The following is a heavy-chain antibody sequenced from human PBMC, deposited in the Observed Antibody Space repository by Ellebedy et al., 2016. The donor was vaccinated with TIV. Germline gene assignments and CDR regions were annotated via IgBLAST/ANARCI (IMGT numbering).Heavy chain of an antibody. CDR3: AKGDRDFSILDS. CDR2: VNWNGADI. V-gene: IGHV3-43D*03. D-gene: IGHD3-10*01. Sequence: GESLKISXAASGFTFDDYPMNWVRQAPGKGLEWVALVNWNGADIYYADSVRGRFTISRDNSKNSLFLQMDSLRPEDTAFYYCAKGDRDFSILDSWGLGTLVTVSS. J-gene: IGHJ5*01. CDR1: GFTFDDYP.